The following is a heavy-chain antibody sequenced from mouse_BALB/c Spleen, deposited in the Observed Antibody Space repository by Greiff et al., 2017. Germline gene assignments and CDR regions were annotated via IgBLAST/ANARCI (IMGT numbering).Heavy chain of an antibody. CDR3: ARTYGNYSYWYFDV. Sequence: VQLQQPGAELVKPGAPVKLSCKASGYTFTSYWMNWVKQRPGRGLEWIGRIDPSDSETHYNQKFKDKATLTVDKSSSTAYIQLSSLTSEDSAVYYCARTYGNYSYWYFDVWGAGTTVTVSS. J-gene: IGHJ1*01. V-gene: IGHV1-69*02. CDR1: GYTFTSYW. D-gene: IGHD2-1*01. CDR2: IDPSDSET.